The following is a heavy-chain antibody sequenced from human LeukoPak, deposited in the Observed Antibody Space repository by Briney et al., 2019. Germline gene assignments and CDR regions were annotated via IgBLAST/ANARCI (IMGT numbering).Heavy chain of an antibody. CDR2: IYYSGST. D-gene: IGHD6-6*01. J-gene: IGHJ4*02. CDR1: GGCLSSYY. Sequence: PSDTLSLTCTVSGGCLSSYYGSWIRQPPGKGLEWIGYIYYSGSTNYNPSLKSRVTISVDTSKNQFSLKLSSVTAADTAVYYCVRGSSSGPTFDYWGQGTLVTVSS. V-gene: IGHV4-59*07. CDR3: VRGSSSGPTFDY.